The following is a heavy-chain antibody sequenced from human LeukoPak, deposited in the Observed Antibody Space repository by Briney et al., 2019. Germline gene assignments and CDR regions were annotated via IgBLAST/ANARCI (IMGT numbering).Heavy chain of an antibody. D-gene: IGHD2-2*01. CDR1: GFTFSGYS. Sequence: GGSLRLSCAASGFTFSGYSMNWVRQAPGKGLEWVSFISSSSSYIYYADSVKGRFTISRDNAKNSLYLQMNSLRAEDTAVYYCARVGEYQLLPDYWGQGTLVTVSS. CDR2: ISSSSSYI. CDR3: ARVGEYQLLPDY. J-gene: IGHJ4*02. V-gene: IGHV3-21*01.